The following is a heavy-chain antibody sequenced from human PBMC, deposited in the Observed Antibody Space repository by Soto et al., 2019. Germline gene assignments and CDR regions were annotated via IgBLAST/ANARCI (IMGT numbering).Heavy chain of an antibody. CDR3: ARLGQFDY. V-gene: IGHV3-11*01. J-gene: IGHJ4*02. D-gene: IGHD7-27*01. CDR1: GFTLSDYY. Sequence: QVQLVDSGGGLVKPGGSLRLSCAASGFTLSDYYMTWIRQAPGKGLECFSYISFSGSTIYYADSVKGRFTVSRDNARNSLYLQINSLRDEYAAVYYCARLGQFDYWGQGTLVTVSS. CDR2: ISFSGSTI.